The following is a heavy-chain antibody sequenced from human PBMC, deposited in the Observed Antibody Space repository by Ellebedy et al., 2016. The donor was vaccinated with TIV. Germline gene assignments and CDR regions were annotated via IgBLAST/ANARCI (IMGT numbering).Heavy chain of an antibody. CDR3: AKDYGWLRPFDY. Sequence: GGSLRLXCAVSGFTFDDYAMHWVRQAPGKGLEWVSGISWNSGSVGYADSVKGRFTISRDNAKNSLYLQMNSLRAEDTALYYCAKDYGWLRPFDYWGQGTLVTVSS. D-gene: IGHD5-12*01. V-gene: IGHV3-9*01. CDR1: GFTFDDYA. CDR2: ISWNSGSV. J-gene: IGHJ4*02.